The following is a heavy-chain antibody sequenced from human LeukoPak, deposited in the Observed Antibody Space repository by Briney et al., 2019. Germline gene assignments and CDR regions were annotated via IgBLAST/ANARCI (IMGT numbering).Heavy chain of an antibody. J-gene: IGHJ4*02. V-gene: IGHV4-59*01. CDR2: IYYSGST. CDR3: ATYHFRGATHYFDY. CDR1: GGSISSYY. Sequence: SETLSLTCTVSGGSISSYYMSWIRQAPGKGLEWIGYIYYSGSTNSNPSIKSRVTISVDTSKNQFSLKLSSVTAADTAVYYCATYHFRGATHYFDYWGQGILVTVSS. D-gene: IGHD3-10*02.